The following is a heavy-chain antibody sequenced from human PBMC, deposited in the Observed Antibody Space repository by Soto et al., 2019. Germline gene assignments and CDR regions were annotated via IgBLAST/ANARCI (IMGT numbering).Heavy chain of an antibody. J-gene: IGHJ6*02. D-gene: IGHD5-18*01. V-gene: IGHV3-30-3*01. Sequence: QVQLVESGAGVVQPGRALRLSCATSGFTFSTYAIHWVLQARGKGLASVAFISYDGSNKYYADSVKGRFTIPRDNYKNTLYLQMNSLRADDKAVYYCATGSWILLHMDVWSQETKVTVSS. CDR1: GFTFSTYA. CDR2: ISYDGSNK. CDR3: ATGSWILLHMDV.